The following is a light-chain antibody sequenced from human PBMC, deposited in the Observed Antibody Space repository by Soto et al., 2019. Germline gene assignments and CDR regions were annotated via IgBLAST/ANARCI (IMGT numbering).Light chain of an antibody. V-gene: IGLV1-40*01. Sequence: QYVLTQPPSESGAPGQRVTISCTGSSSNIGAGYDVHWYQQLPGTAPKLLIYGNSNRPSGVPDRFSGSKSGTSASLAITGLQAEDEADYYFQSYDSSLSGWVFGGGTQLTVL. CDR1: SSNIGAGYD. CDR2: GNS. CDR3: QSYDSSLSGWV. J-gene: IGLJ3*02.